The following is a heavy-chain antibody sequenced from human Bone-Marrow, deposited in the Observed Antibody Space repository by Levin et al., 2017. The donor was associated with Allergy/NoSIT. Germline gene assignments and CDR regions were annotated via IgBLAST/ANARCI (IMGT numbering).Heavy chain of an antibody. CDR2: IWSDGTNI. Sequence: GESLKISCAASGFIFSNFGMHWVRQGPGKGLEWVADIWSDGTNIYYIESVKGRFTISRDNSKNTLYLKMNSLRAEDTAVYFCARGRGYCTSISCYGFAVDTWGQGTTVTVSS. D-gene: IGHD2-2*01. CDR1: GFIFSNFG. J-gene: IGHJ3*02. V-gene: IGHV3-33*01. CDR3: ARGRGYCTSISCYGFAVDT.